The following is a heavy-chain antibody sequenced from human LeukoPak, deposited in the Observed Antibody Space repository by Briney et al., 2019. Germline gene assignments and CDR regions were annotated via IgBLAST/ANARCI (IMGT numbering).Heavy chain of an antibody. J-gene: IGHJ4*02. CDR2: ISYDGSNK. D-gene: IGHD3/OR15-3a*01. CDR3: ASGLAYYFDY. Sequence: PGGSVRLSCAASGFTFSSYALHWVRQAPGKGLEWVAVISYDGSNKYYADSVKGRFTISRDNSKNTLYLQMNSLRAEDTAVYYCASGLAYYFDYWGQGTLVTVSS. CDR1: GFTFSSYA. V-gene: IGHV3-30-3*01.